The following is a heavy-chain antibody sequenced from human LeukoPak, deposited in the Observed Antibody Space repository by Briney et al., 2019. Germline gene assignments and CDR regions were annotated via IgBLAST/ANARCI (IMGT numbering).Heavy chain of an antibody. V-gene: IGHV2-5*02. CDR2: IYWDDDK. CDR1: GFSLSTRNLA. Sequence: SGPTLVKPTQTLTLTCTFSGFSLSTRNLAVAWIRQPPGKALEWLALIYWDDDKRYNPSLEKRLAISKDTSKNQVTLTMTNMDPVDTGTYFCAHSPKCYYFDSWGQGALVTVSS. CDR3: AHSPKCYYFDS. J-gene: IGHJ4*02. D-gene: IGHD3-10*02.